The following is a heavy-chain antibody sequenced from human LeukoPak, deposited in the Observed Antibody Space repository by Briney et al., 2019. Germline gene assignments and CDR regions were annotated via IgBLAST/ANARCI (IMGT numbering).Heavy chain of an antibody. CDR3: ARVGGWDYYDSSGPYYFDY. CDR1: GGSISSGSYY. CDR2: IYTSGST. J-gene: IGHJ4*02. Sequence: PSETLSLTCTVSGGSISSGSYYWSWIRQPAGKGLEWIGRIYTSGSTNYNPSLKSRVTISVDTSKNQFSLKLGSVTAADTAVYYCARVGGWDYYDSSGPYYFDYWGQGTLVTVSS. V-gene: IGHV4-61*02. D-gene: IGHD3-22*01.